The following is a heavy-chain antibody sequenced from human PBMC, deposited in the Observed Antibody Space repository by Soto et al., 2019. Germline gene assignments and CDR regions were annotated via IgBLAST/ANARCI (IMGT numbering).Heavy chain of an antibody. J-gene: IGHJ6*02. D-gene: IGHD1-26*01. CDR2: ISGSGGST. CDR1: GFTFSSYA. Sequence: PGGSLRLSCAASGFTFSSYAMSWVRQAPGKGLEWVSAISGSGGSTYYADSVKGRFTISRDNSKNTLYLQMNSLRAEDTAVYYCAKDSRTKWEYFYYYGMAVWGQGTTVTVS. V-gene: IGHV3-23*01. CDR3: AKDSRTKWEYFYYYGMAV.